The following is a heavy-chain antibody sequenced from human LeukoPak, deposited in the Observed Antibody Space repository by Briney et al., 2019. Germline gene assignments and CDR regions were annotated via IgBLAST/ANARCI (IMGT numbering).Heavy chain of an antibody. V-gene: IGHV1-18*01. D-gene: IGHD1-26*01. J-gene: IGHJ6*03. CDR2: ISAYNGNT. CDR1: GYTFTSYG. Sequence: EASVKVSCKASGYTFTSYGICWVRQAPGQGLEWMGWISAYNGNTNYAQKLQGRVTMTTDTSTSTAYMELRSLRSDDTAVYYCARISGSYYLYYYYMDVWGKGTTVTVSS. CDR3: ARISGSYYLYYYYMDV.